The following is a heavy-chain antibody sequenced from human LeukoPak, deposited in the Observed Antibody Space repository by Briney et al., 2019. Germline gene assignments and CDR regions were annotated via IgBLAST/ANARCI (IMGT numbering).Heavy chain of an antibody. Sequence: GASVKVSCKASGGTFSSYAISWVRQAPGQGLEWMGRIIPILGIANYAQKFQGRVTITADISTSTAYMELSSLRSEDTAVYYCATSEKYYYDSSGYYYWGQGTLVTVSS. J-gene: IGHJ4*02. CDR2: IIPILGIA. CDR1: GGTFSSYA. CDR3: ATSEKYYYDSSGYYY. V-gene: IGHV1-69*04. D-gene: IGHD3-22*01.